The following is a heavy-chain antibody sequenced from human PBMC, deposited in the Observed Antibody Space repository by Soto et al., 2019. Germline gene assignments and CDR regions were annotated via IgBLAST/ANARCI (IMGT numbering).Heavy chain of an antibody. Sequence: GASVKVSCKTSGYTFIANAVHWVRQAPGQGLEWMGWINCDNANTKYSRKMQGRLTISRDTSASTVYMELTGLTSEDTAVYFCARDDVGSAWPYWGQGTPVTSPQ. CDR2: INCDNANT. D-gene: IGHD6-19*01. CDR3: ARDDVGSAWPY. CDR1: GYTFIANA. J-gene: IGHJ4*02. V-gene: IGHV1-3*01.